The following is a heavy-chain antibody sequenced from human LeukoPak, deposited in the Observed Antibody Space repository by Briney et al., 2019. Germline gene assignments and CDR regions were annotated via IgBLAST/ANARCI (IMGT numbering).Heavy chain of an antibody. CDR1: GFTVISNF. J-gene: IGHJ4*02. CDR2: IYSGGST. D-gene: IGHD3-3*01. V-gene: IGHV3-53*01. CDR3: AKDSKTSVLRFLEWLLPFDY. Sequence: GGSLRLSCAASGFTVISNFMSWVRQAPGKELEWVSIIYSGGSTYYADSVKGRFTISRDNSKNTLYLQMNSLRAEDTAVYYCAKDSKTSVLRFLEWLLPFDYWGQGTLVTVSS.